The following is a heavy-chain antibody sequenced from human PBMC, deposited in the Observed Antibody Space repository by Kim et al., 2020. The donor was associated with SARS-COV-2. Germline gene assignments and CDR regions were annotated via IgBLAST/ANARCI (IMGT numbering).Heavy chain of an antibody. Sequence: SETLSLTCAVYGGSFSGYYWSWIRQPPGKGLEWIGEINHSGSTNYNPSLKSRVTISVDTSKNQFSLKLSSVTAADTAVYYCARGKGCSGGSCYSSVFYYYYGMDVWGQGTTVTVSS. J-gene: IGHJ6*02. CDR3: ARGKGCSGGSCYSSVFYYYYGMDV. D-gene: IGHD2-15*01. V-gene: IGHV4-34*01. CDR2: INHSGST. CDR1: GGSFSGYY.